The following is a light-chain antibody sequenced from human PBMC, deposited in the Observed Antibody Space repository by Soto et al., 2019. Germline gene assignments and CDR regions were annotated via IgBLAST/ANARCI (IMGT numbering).Light chain of an antibody. CDR2: EVS. CDR1: SSDVGTYTL. Sequence: QSALTQPASVSGSPGQSITISCTGTSSDVGTYTLVSWYQQHPGKAPKLVIYEVSERPSGVSTRFSGSKSGNMASLTISGLQAEDEAEYYCCSYATPRQFGGGTKLTVL. CDR3: CSYATPRQ. V-gene: IGLV2-23*02. J-gene: IGLJ2*01.